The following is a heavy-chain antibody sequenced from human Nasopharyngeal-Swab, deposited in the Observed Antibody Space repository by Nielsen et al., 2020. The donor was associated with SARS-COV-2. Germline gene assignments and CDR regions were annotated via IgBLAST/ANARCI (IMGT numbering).Heavy chain of an antibody. V-gene: IGHV3-53*01. CDR3: ARGTYDYDSSGYYYWSIYFDY. J-gene: IGHJ4*02. D-gene: IGHD3-22*01. Sequence: LSLTCAASGFSVSSTYMSWVRQAPGKGLEWVSIIYSGGSAYYADSVKGRFTISRDDSKNTLYFQMNSVRAEDTAVYYCARGTYDYDSSGYYYWSIYFDYWGQGTLVTVSS. CDR2: IYSGGSA. CDR1: GFSVSSTY.